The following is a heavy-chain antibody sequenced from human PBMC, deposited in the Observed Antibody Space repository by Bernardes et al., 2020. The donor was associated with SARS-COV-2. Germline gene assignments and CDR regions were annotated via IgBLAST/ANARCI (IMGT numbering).Heavy chain of an antibody. CDR2: INPNSGVT. J-gene: IGHJ4*02. V-gene: IGHV1-2*02. CDR3: ARGPWDYFDY. D-gene: IGHD7-27*01. Sequence: SVKVSCKASGYTFTGFYIHWVRQAPGQGLEWMGWINPNSGVTNYAQKFQGRVTLTRDTSINTAYMELRRLRSDDRAVYYCARGPWDYFDYWGQGTLVTVSS. CDR1: GYTFTGFY.